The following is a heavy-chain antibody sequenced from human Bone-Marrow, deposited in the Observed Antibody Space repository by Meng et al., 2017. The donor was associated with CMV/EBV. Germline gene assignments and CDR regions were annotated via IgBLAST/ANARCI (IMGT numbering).Heavy chain of an antibody. V-gene: IGHV3-9*01. CDR1: GFTFDDYA. Sequence: GGSLRLSCAASGFTFDDYAMHWVRQAPGKGREWVSGISWNSGSIGYADSVKGRFTISRDNAKNSLYLQMNSLRAEDTALYYCAKGRYSSLYYLDYWGQGTLVTVSS. CDR2: ISWNSGSI. CDR3: AKGRYSSLYYLDY. J-gene: IGHJ4*02. D-gene: IGHD6-13*01.